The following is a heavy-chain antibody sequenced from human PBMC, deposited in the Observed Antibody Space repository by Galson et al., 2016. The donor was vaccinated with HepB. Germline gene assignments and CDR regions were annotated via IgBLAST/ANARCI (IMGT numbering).Heavy chain of an antibody. Sequence: SLRLSCAASGFTFSSYWMSWVRQAPGKGLEWVANIKQDGSEKYYVDSVKGRFTISRDNAKNSLYLQMNSLRAEDTAVYYCARGQKRFLGWLLYAFDIWGQGTMVTVSS. J-gene: IGHJ3*02. V-gene: IGHV3-7*03. CDR1: GFTFSSYW. CDR2: IKQDGSEK. CDR3: ARGQKRFLGWLLYAFDI. D-gene: IGHD3-3*01.